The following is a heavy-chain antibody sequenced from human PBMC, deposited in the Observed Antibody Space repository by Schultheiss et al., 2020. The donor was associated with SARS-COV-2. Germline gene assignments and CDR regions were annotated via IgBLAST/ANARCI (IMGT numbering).Heavy chain of an antibody. CDR3: ARTDTAMVMGVFDY. D-gene: IGHD5-18*01. CDR1: GYSISSGYYW. CDR2: IDWDDDK. V-gene: IGHV2-70*01. Sequence: QTLSLTCTVSGYSISSGYYWGWIRQPPGKALEWLALIDWDDDKYYSTSLKTRLTISKDTSKNQVVLTMTNMDPVDTATYYCARTDTAMVMGVFDYWGQGTLVTVSS. J-gene: IGHJ4*02.